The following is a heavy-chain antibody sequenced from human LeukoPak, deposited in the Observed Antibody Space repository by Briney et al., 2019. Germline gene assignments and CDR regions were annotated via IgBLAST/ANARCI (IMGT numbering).Heavy chain of an antibody. V-gene: IGHV2-70*04. J-gene: IGHJ4*02. CDR3: ARAYRSSWLDY. D-gene: IGHD6-13*01. Sequence: ESGPTLVNPTQTLTLTCTFSGFSLSTRAMRVTWFRQPPGKALEWLARIDWDDDKFYSTSLKTRLTISKDTSKNQVVLTMTNVDPLDTATYYCARAYRSSWLDYWGQGTLVTVSS. CDR1: GFSLSTRAMR. CDR2: IDWDDDK.